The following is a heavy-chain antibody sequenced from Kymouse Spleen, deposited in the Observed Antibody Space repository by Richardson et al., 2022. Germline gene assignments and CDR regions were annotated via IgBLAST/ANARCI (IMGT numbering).Heavy chain of an antibody. CDR2: ISYDGSNK. CDR1: GFTFSSYG. D-gene: IGHD3-3*01. J-gene: IGHJ6*02. V-gene: IGHV3-30*18. Sequence: QVQLVESGGGVVQPGRSLRLSCAASGFTFSSYGMHWVRQAPGKGLEWVAVISYDGSNKYYADSVKGRFTISRDNSKNTLYLQMNSLRAEDTAVYYCAKGRYDFWSGYYYYGMDVWGQGTTVTVSS. CDR3: AKGRYDFWSGYYYYGMDV.